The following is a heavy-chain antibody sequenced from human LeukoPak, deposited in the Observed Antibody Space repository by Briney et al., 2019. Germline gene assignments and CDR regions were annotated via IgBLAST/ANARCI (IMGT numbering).Heavy chain of an antibody. V-gene: IGHV1-18*01. CDR1: GYTFTSSG. CDR3: SRSREQWLSFDY. Sequence: ASVKVSCKASGYTFTSSGISGVRQAPGQGLAWMGWISAYNGNTNYAQNLQGRVTMTTDTSTSTAYMELRSLRSGDTAVYYCSRSREQWLSFDYWGQGTLVTVSS. D-gene: IGHD6-19*01. J-gene: IGHJ4*02. CDR2: ISAYNGNT.